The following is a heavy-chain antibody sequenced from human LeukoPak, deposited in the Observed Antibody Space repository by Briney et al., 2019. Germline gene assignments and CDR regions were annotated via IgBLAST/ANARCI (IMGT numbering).Heavy chain of an antibody. Sequence: GGSLRLSCAASGFTFSSYWMHWVRQAPGKGLEWVSAISGSGGSTYYADSVKGRFTISRDNSKNTLYLQMNSLRAEDTAVYYCAKVQADYGSGSPFDPWGQGTLVTVSS. V-gene: IGHV3-23*01. CDR1: GFTFSSYW. J-gene: IGHJ5*02. CDR3: AKVQADYGSGSPFDP. CDR2: ISGSGGST. D-gene: IGHD3-10*01.